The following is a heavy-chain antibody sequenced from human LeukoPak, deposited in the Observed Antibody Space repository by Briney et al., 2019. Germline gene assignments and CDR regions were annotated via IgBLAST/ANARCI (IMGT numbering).Heavy chain of an antibody. V-gene: IGHV1-8*01. J-gene: IGHJ4*02. CDR3: ARGHYRSSRGIAAADY. CDR2: MNPNSGHT. Sequence: GASVKVSCKASGYTFTSYDINWVRQATGQGLEWMGWMNPNSGHTGYAQKFQGRVTMTRNTSISTAYMELSSLRSEDTAVYYCARGHYRSSRGIAAADYWGQGTLVTVSS. D-gene: IGHD6-13*01. CDR1: GYTFTSYD.